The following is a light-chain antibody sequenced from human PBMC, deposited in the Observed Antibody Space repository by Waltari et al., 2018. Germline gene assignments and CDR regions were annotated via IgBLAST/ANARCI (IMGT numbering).Light chain of an antibody. J-gene: IGKJ1*01. Sequence: EIVLTQSPGTLSLSPGEGATLSCRASPRVFNNYLAWFQQGPGQAPRLLIYGASSRATGIPDRFRGSGSGTDFTLTVSTLEPEDFAVYYCHQYGTIPRTFGQGTKVEIK. V-gene: IGKV3-20*01. CDR2: GAS. CDR3: HQYGTIPRT. CDR1: PRVFNNY.